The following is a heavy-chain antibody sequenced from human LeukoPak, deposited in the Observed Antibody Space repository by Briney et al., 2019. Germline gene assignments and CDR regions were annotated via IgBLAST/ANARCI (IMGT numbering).Heavy chain of an antibody. D-gene: IGHD6-13*01. Sequence: GGSLRLSCAASGFTFSSYGMHWVRQAPGKGLEWVAVISYDGSNKYYADSVKGRFTISRDNSKNTLFLQMNSLRAEDTAVYYCAKVRKSIWYLEFDYWGQGTLVTVSS. CDR2: ISYDGSNK. V-gene: IGHV3-30*18. J-gene: IGHJ4*02. CDR3: AKVRKSIWYLEFDY. CDR1: GFTFSSYG.